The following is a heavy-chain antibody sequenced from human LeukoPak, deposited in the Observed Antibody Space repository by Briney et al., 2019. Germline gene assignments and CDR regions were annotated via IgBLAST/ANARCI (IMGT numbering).Heavy chain of an antibody. CDR1: GSTFSNAW. V-gene: IGHV3-15*07. CDR2: IKSKTDGGTT. J-gene: IGHJ4*02. Sequence: GGSLRLSCAASGSTFSNAWMNWVRQAPGKGLEWVGRIKSKTDGGTTDYAAPVKGRFTISRDDSKNTLYLQMNSLKTEDTAVYYCTSEGYGDYALDYWGQGTLVTVSS. D-gene: IGHD4-17*01. CDR3: TSEGYGDYALDY.